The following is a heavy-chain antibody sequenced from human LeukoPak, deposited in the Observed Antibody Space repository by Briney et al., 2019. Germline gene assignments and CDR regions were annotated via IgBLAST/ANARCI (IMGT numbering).Heavy chain of an antibody. Sequence: GGSLRLSCAASGFTVSSNYMSWVRQAPGKGLEWVSLTYSGGSTHYADSVKGRFTISRDNSKNTLYLQMNSLRAEDTAVYYCARETYYYGSGSYGYFDYWGQGTLVTVSS. V-gene: IGHV3-53*01. D-gene: IGHD3-10*01. CDR2: TYSGGST. CDR3: ARETYYYGSGSYGYFDY. J-gene: IGHJ4*02. CDR1: GFTVSSNY.